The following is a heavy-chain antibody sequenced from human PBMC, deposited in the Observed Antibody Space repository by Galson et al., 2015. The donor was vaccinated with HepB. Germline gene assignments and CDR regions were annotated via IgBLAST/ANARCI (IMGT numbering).Heavy chain of an antibody. D-gene: IGHD3-10*01. V-gene: IGHV4-39*01. CDR1: GGSISSSSYY. CDR3: ARSPRGGTMVRGGSRAFDI. J-gene: IGHJ3*02. Sequence: LSLTCTVSGGSISSSSYYWGWIRQPPGKGLEWIGSIYYSGSTYYNPSLKSRVTISVDTSKNQFSLKLSSVTAADTAVYYCARSPRGGTMVRGGSRAFDIWGQGTMVTVSS. CDR2: IYYSGST.